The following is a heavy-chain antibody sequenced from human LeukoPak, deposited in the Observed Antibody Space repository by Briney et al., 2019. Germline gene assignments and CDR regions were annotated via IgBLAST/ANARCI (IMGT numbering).Heavy chain of an antibody. D-gene: IGHD1-26*01. CDR3: ARFSGYDYMDV. V-gene: IGHV3-21*01. CDR1: GFTFSRYS. J-gene: IGHJ6*03. Sequence: PGGSLRLSCAASGFTFSRYSMNWVRQAPGKGLEWVSSISSGSSFMYYADSVKGRFTISRDNAKNSLYLQMNSLRAEDTAVYYCARFSGYDYMDVWGKGTTVTISS. CDR2: ISSGSSFM.